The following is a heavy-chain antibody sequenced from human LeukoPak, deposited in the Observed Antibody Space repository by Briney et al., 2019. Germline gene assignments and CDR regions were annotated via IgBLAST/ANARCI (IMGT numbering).Heavy chain of an antibody. CDR1: GYXLISYG. Sequence: SVKVSCKSSGYXLISYGIIWVRQAPGQGLEWIGWIVVGSGNTNYAQKFQERVTITRDMSTSTAYMELSSLRSEDTAVYYCAAVEDWGQGTLVTVSS. J-gene: IGHJ4*02. V-gene: IGHV1-58*02. CDR2: IVVGSGNT. CDR3: AAVED.